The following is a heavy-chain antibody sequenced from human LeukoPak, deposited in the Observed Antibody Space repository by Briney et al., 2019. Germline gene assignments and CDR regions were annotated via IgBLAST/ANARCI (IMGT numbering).Heavy chain of an antibody. CDR1: GGSISSTSYY. CDR2: IYYSWDT. Sequence: KPSETLSLTCTVSGGSISSTSYYWGWIRQPPGKGLERIGSIYYSWDTYYNPSLKSRVTISVDTSKNQFSLKLSSVTAADTAVYYCATTSYYYDSPDYWGQGTLVTVSS. V-gene: IGHV4-39*01. D-gene: IGHD3-22*01. CDR3: ATTSYYYDSPDY. J-gene: IGHJ4*02.